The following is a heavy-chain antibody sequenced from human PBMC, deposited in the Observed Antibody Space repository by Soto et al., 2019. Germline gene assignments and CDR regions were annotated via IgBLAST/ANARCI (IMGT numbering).Heavy chain of an antibody. V-gene: IGHV4-59*08. CDR1: GGSISSYY. D-gene: IGHD1-26*01. J-gene: IGHJ4*02. Sequence: PSETLSLTCTVSGGSISSYYWSWIRQPPGKGLEWIGYIYYSGSTNYNPSLKSRVTISVDTSKNQFSLKLSSVTAADTAVYYCARHPLEPSAPPDYWGQGTLVTVSS. CDR3: ARHPLEPSAPPDY. CDR2: IYYSGST.